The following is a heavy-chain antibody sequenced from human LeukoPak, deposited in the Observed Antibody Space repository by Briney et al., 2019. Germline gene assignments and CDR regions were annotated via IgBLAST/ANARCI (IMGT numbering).Heavy chain of an antibody. V-gene: IGHV3-23*01. CDR3: AKPQSHIVVVVAAITPEY. CDR1: GFTFSSYA. CDR2: IGGSGGGT. D-gene: IGHD2-15*01. Sequence: PGGSQRLSCAASGFTFSSYAMGWVRQAPGKGLEWVSSIGGSGGGTYYADSVKGRFTISRDNSKNTLYLQMNSLRAEDTAVYYCAKPQSHIVVVVAAITPEYWGQGTVVTVSS. J-gene: IGHJ4*02.